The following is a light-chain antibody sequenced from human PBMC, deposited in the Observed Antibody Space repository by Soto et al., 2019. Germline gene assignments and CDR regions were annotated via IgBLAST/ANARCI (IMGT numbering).Light chain of an antibody. Sequence: DIQMTQSPSSLSASVGDRVTITCRASQSISSYLNWYQQKPGKAPKLLIYAASSLQSGVPSRFSGSGSGTDGTLTISSLQPEDFATYYCQQSYSTPFTFGQGTKLEIK. CDR3: QQSYSTPFT. CDR2: AAS. CDR1: QSISSY. V-gene: IGKV1-39*01. J-gene: IGKJ2*01.